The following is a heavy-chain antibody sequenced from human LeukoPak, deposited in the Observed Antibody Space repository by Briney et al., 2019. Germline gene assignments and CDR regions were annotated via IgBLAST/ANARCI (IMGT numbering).Heavy chain of an antibody. J-gene: IGHJ2*01. Sequence: PSETLSLTCTVSGGSISSSSYYWGWIRQPPGKGLEWIGSIYYSGSTYYNPSLKSRVTISVDTSKNQFSLKLSSVTAADTAFYYCARAEHSSGWCIAGYFDLWGRGTLVTVSS. V-gene: IGHV4-39*01. CDR3: ARAEHSSGWCIAGYFDL. CDR2: IYYSGST. CDR1: GGSISSSSYY. D-gene: IGHD6-19*01.